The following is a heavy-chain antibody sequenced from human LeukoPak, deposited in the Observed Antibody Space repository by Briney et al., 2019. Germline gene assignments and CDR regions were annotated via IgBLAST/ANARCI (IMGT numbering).Heavy chain of an antibody. CDR2: INPNSGGT. J-gene: IGHJ4*02. CDR1: GYXFTGYY. Sequence: GASVKVSCKASGYXFTGYYMHWVRQAPGQGREWMGWINPNSGGTNYAQKFQGRVTMTRDTSISTAYMELSRLRSDDTAVYYCARGYCSSTSCYPFFDYWGQGTLVTVSS. D-gene: IGHD2-2*01. CDR3: ARGYCSSTSCYPFFDY. V-gene: IGHV1-2*02.